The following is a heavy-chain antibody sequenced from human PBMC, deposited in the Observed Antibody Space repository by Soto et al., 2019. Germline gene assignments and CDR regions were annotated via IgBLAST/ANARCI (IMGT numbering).Heavy chain of an antibody. J-gene: IGHJ5*02. CDR3: ARSHYYDSSGYYYVGDLFDP. CDR2: IYYSGST. CDR1: GGSIISYY. D-gene: IGHD3-22*01. Sequence: SETLSLTCTVSGGSIISYYWSWIRQPPGKGLEWIGYIYYSGSTNYNPSLKSRVTISVDTSKNQFSLKLSSVTAADTAVYYCARSHYYDSSGYYYVGDLFDPWGQGTLVTVSS. V-gene: IGHV4-59*01.